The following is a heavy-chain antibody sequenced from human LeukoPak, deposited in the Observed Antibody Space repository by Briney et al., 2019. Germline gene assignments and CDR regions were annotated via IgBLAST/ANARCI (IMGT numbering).Heavy chain of an antibody. Sequence: SEPLSLTCAVYGGSFSGYYWSWIRQPPGKGREWIGEINHSGSTNHNPSLKSRVTISVDTSKNQVSLKLSSVTAADTAVYYCARGLGMITFAWFDPWGQGTLVTVSS. J-gene: IGHJ5*02. D-gene: IGHD3-16*01. CDR1: GGSFSGYY. CDR2: INHSGST. CDR3: ARGLGMITFAWFDP. V-gene: IGHV4-34*01.